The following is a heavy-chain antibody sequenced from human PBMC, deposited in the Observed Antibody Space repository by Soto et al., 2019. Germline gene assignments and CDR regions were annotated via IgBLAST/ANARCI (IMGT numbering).Heavy chain of an antibody. CDR3: AGDWFGIDY. CDR2: INPYNGNT. CDR1: GYTFTSYG. J-gene: IGHJ4*02. D-gene: IGHD3-16*01. Sequence: QVQLVQSGAEVKKPGASVKVSCKASGYTFTSYGISWVRQAPGQGLEWMGWINPYNGNTNYAQKLQGRVTMTTDTSTNTAYMELRSLRSDATAVYYCAGDWFGIDYGGQGTVVTVSS. V-gene: IGHV1-18*01.